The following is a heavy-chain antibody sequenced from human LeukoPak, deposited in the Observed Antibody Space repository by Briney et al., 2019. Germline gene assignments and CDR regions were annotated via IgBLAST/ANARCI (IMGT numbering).Heavy chain of an antibody. CDR1: GYTFTGYY. V-gene: IGHV1-2*02. CDR3: AREGREVIVDY. Sequence: ASVKVSCKASGYTFTGYYMHWVRQAPGQGLEWMGWINPNNGGTNYAQKFQGRVTMTRGTSISTAYMELSRLTSDDTAVYYCAREGREVIVDYWGQGTLVTVSS. CDR2: INPNNGGT. D-gene: IGHD3-22*01. J-gene: IGHJ4*02.